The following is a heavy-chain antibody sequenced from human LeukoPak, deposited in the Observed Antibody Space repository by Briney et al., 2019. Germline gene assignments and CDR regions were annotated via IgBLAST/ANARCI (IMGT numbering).Heavy chain of an antibody. D-gene: IGHD4-17*01. CDR1: GFTVSSNY. CDR2: SRYKGQSFST. J-gene: IGHJ4*02. Sequence: PGGSLRLSCAASGFTVSSNYMSWVRQAPGKGLEWVGRSRYKGQSFSTDYAASVKGRFAISRDDSKNSLYLQMNSLKTEDTAVYFCTRANYGEPDHWGQGTLVTVSS. CDR3: TRANYGEPDH. V-gene: IGHV3-72*01.